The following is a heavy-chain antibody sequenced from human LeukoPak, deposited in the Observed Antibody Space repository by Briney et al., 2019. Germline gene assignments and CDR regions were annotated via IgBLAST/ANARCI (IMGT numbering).Heavy chain of an antibody. CDR2: ISGSGGNT. D-gene: IGHD2-2*01. V-gene: IGHV3-23*01. CDR3: AKVVSIVVIPAAKEFDP. CDR1: GFSFSGYA. Sequence: PGGSLRLSCAASGFSFSGYAMNWVRQAPGKGLEWVSTISGSGGNTYYADSVKGRFTISRDNSKNTLYLQMNSLRAEDTAVYYCAKVVSIVVIPAAKEFDPWGQGTLVTVSS. J-gene: IGHJ5*02.